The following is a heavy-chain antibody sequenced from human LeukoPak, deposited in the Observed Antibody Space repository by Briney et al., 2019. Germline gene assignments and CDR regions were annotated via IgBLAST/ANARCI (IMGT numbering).Heavy chain of an antibody. CDR2: IYSGGST. V-gene: IGHV3-53*04. D-gene: IGHD1-26*01. J-gene: IGHJ6*03. CDR3: ARHISGSYSGYYYYYMDV. CDR1: GFTVSSNY. Sequence: GGSLRLSCAASGFTVSSNYMSWVRQAPGKGLEWVSVIYSGGSTYYADSVKGRFTISRHNSKNTLYLQMNSLRAEDTAVYYCARHISGSYSGYYYYYMDVWGKGTTVTVSS.